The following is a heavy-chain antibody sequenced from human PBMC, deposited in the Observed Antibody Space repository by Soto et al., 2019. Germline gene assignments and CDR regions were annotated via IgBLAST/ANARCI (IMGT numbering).Heavy chain of an antibody. V-gene: IGHV2-26*04. Sequence: QVTVKESGPVLVKPTETLTLTCTVSGFSLSNAGLGVSWIRQPPGKALEWLAHIFSNDEKSYSTSLKSRLTISQDTSKGQVVLTMTNMDPVDTATYYCASTYTTSWYWFDPWGQGTLVTVSS. CDR1: GFSLSNAGLG. CDR3: ASTYTTSWYWFDP. CDR2: IFSNDEK. J-gene: IGHJ5*02. D-gene: IGHD6-13*01.